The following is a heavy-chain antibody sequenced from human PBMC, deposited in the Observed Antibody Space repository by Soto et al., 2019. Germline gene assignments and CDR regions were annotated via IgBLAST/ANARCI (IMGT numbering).Heavy chain of an antibody. CDR3: AREAIYRSGEGEYYTDV. Sequence: QVQLVQSGAEVKKPGASVKVSCKASGYTFTSYGISWVRQAPGQGLEGMGWISTYNGNTNYAQKLQGRVTMTTDTTTSTAYMELKSRRSDDTAVYYCAREAIYRSGEGEYYTDVWGKGPTVTVSS. D-gene: IGHD6-25*01. CDR1: GYTFTSYG. V-gene: IGHV1-18*01. J-gene: IGHJ6*03. CDR2: ISTYNGNT.